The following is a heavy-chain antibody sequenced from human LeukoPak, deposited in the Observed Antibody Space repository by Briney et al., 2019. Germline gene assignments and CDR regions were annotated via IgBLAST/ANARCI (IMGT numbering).Heavy chain of an antibody. CDR3: AKDYYWSWDY. D-gene: IGHD2-8*01. V-gene: IGHV3-30*02. CDR2: IPCDRSDK. J-gene: IGHJ4*02. Sequence: PGGSLRLSCAASGFSFSGNAMHWVRQAPGKGLEWVAFIPCDRSDKYYAGSVKGRFTISRDNSKNTLHLQMNSLRAEDTATYYCAKDYYWSWDYWGQGTLVTVSS. CDR1: GFSFSGNA.